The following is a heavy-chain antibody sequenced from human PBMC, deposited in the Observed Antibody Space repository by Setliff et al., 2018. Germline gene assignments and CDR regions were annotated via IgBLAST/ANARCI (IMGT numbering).Heavy chain of an antibody. Sequence: PSETLSLTCTVSGGSISSGGYYWSWIRQHPGKGLEWIGYIYYTGSTKYNPSLKSRVTISVDTSKNQFSLKLSSVTAADTAFYYCARWPEYSHNYYGMHVWGQGTTVTVSS. D-gene: IGHD6-6*01. J-gene: IGHJ6*02. V-gene: IGHV4-61*08. CDR2: IYYTGST. CDR1: GGSISSGGYY. CDR3: ARWPEYSHNYYGMHV.